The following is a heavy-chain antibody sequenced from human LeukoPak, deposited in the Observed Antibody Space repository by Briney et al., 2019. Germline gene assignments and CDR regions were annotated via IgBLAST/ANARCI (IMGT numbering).Heavy chain of an antibody. J-gene: IGHJ4*02. V-gene: IGHV4-4*07. D-gene: IGHD3-10*01. Sequence: SETLSLTCTVSGGSISSYYWSWIRQPAGKGLEWIGRIYTSGSTNYNPSLKSRVTMSVDTSKNQFSLKLSSVTAADTAVYYCARDSRVRGVTGPFDYWGQGTLVTVSS. CDR1: GGSISSYY. CDR2: IYTSGST. CDR3: ARDSRVRGVTGPFDY.